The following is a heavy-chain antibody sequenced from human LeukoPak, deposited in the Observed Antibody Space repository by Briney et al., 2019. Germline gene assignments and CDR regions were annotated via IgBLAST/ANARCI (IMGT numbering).Heavy chain of an antibody. D-gene: IGHD2-2*02. Sequence: ASVKVSCKASGGTFTSYGISWVRQAPGQGLEWMGWISAYNGNTNYAQKLQGRVTMTTDTSTSTAYMELRSLRSDDTAVYYCARVGGYCSSTSCYMFDPWGQGTLVTVSS. J-gene: IGHJ5*02. V-gene: IGHV1-18*01. CDR1: GGTFTSYG. CDR3: ARVGGYCSSTSCYMFDP. CDR2: ISAYNGNT.